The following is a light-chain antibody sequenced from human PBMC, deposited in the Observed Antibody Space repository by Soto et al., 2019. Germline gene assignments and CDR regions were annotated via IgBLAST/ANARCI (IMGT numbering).Light chain of an antibody. CDR2: DAS. V-gene: IGKV1-5*01. Sequence: DIHMTQSPSTLSASVVDTVSITCRASQSISWWLAWYQKKEGKAPKLLIYDASSLESGVPSRFSGSGSGTEFTLTISSLQPDDFATYYCQQYQNSWTFGQGTKVDIK. J-gene: IGKJ1*01. CDR3: QQYQNSWT. CDR1: QSISWW.